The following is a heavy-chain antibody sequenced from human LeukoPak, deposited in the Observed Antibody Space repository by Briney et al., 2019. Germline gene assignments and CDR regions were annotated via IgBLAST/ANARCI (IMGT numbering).Heavy chain of an antibody. V-gene: IGHV3-23*01. CDR3: AKEGGSIVGGTIPSDH. CDR1: GFTLSTYA. D-gene: IGHD1-26*01. CDR2: ISGSATGT. J-gene: IGHJ4*02. Sequence: GGSLRLSCAASGFTLSTYAMNWVRQAPGEGLEWVSAISGSATGTYYADSVKGRFTISRGNSKTSLYLQMKSLRAEDTAQYYCAKEGGSIVGGTIPSDHWGQGTLVTASS.